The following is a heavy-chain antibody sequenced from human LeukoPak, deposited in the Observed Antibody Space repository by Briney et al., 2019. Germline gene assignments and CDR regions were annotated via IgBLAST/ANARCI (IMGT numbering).Heavy chain of an antibody. Sequence: PGGSLRLSCAASGFTFSSYSINWVRQAPGKGLRWVSRIDSDGSSTNYADSVKGRFTISRDNAKNTLFLQMNSLRAEDTAVYYCARSTTAVIPFDYWGQGALVTVSS. D-gene: IGHD4-23*01. CDR3: ARSTTAVIPFDY. J-gene: IGHJ4*02. CDR1: GFTFSSYS. V-gene: IGHV3-74*01. CDR2: IDSDGSST.